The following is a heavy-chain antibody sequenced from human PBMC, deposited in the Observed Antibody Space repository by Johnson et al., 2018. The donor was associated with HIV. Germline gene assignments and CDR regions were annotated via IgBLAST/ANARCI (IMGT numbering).Heavy chain of an antibody. V-gene: IGHV3-30*18. D-gene: IGHD6-19*01. Sequence: QVQLVESGGGVVQPGRSLRLSCAASGFTFSSYGMHWVRQAPAKGLEWVAVISYDGSNKYYADSVKGRFTISRDNSKNTLYLQMNSLRAEDTAVYYCAKASSGWYTAFDIWGQGTMVTVSS. CDR2: ISYDGSNK. CDR1: GFTFSSYG. CDR3: AKASSGWYTAFDI. J-gene: IGHJ3*02.